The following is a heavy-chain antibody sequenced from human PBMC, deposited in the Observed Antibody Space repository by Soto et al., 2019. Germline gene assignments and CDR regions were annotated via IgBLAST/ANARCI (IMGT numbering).Heavy chain of an antibody. CDR3: ARHPGRPYYYYGMDV. J-gene: IGHJ6*02. CDR1: GGTFSSYA. Sequence: QVQLVQSGAEVKKPGSSVKVSCKASGGTFSSYAISWVRQAPGQGLEWMGGIIPIFGTADYAQKFQGRVTITADEPTSQAYMERSSLRSEDTAVYYCARHPGRPYYYYGMDVWGQGTTVTVSS. CDR2: IIPIFGTA. V-gene: IGHV1-69*12. D-gene: IGHD2-15*01.